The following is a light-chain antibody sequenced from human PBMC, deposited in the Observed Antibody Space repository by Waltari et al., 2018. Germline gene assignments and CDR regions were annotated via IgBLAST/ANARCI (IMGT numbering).Light chain of an antibody. CDR3: MQALQSPIT. CDR1: ECLLQTNGYNY. CDR2: LGS. J-gene: IGKJ5*01. V-gene: IGKV2-28*01. Sequence: DIVMTKSPLSLPVTPGEPASISCRSSECLLQTNGYNYLDWYLQKPGQSPQVLIYLGSNRASGVPDRFSGSGSGTDFTLKISRVEAEDVGVYYCMQALQSPITFGQGTRLEIK.